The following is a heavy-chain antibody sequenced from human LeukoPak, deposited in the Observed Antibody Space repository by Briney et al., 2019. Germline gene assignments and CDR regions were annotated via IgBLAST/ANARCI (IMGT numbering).Heavy chain of an antibody. J-gene: IGHJ3*02. CDR1: GGSISSYY. CDR2: IYYSGST. V-gene: IGHV4-59*01. CDR3: ASATAPDAFDI. Sequence: SETLSLTCTVSGGSISSYYWRRIRQPPGKGLEWIGYIYYSGSTNYNPSLKSRVTISVDTSKNQFSLKLSSVTAADTAVYYCASATAPDAFDIWGQGTMVTVSS.